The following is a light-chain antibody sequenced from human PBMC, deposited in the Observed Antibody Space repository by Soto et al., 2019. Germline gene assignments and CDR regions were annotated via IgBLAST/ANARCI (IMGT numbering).Light chain of an antibody. CDR2: RNN. CDR3: AAWDDSLWV. CDR1: TSNIGSNY. V-gene: IGLV1-47*01. J-gene: IGLJ3*02. Sequence: QAVVTQPPSASGTPGPRVTISCSGSTSNIGSNYVYWYQQLPGTAPKLLIYRNNQRPSGVPDRFSGSKSGTSASLAISGLRSEDEADYYCAAWDDSLWVFGGGTKLTVL.